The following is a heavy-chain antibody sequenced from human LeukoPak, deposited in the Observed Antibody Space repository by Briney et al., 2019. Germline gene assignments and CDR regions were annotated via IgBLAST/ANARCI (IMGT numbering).Heavy chain of an antibody. V-gene: IGHV3-23*01. CDR1: GFTFSNYA. J-gene: IGHJ1*01. CDR3: ARPRENHYDRPFHY. D-gene: IGHD3-16*01. Sequence: PGGSLRLSCAASGFTFSNYAMGWVRQAPGKGLEWVSTITGGGGSTYYADSVKGRFTISRDNSKDTLYLQMNSLRDEDTAVYYCARPRENHYDRPFHYWGQGTLVSVSS. CDR2: ITGGGGST.